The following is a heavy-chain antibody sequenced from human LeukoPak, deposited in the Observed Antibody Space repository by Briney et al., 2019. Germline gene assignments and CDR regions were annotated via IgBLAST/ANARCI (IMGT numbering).Heavy chain of an antibody. CDR3: ARDPADLGHNWFDP. CDR1: GYTFTGYY. CDR2: INPNSGGT. D-gene: IGHD3-16*01. Sequence: ASVKVSCKASGYTFTGYYMHWVRQAPGQGLEWMGWINPNSGGTNYAQKFQGRVTMTRDTSISTAYMELSRLRSDDTAVYYCARDPADLGHNWFDPWGQGTLVTVSS. J-gene: IGHJ5*02. V-gene: IGHV1-2*02.